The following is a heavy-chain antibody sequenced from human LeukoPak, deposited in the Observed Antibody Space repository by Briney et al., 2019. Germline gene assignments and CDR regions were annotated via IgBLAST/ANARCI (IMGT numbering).Heavy chain of an antibody. CDR2: ISSSSSYI. Sequence: GGSLRLSCAASGFTFSSYSMNWVRQAPGKGLGWVSSISSSSSYIYYADSVKGRFTISRDNAKNSLYLQMNSLRAEDTAVYYCARGRNYYDSSGYYVGWGQGTLVTVSS. CDR3: ARGRNYYDSSGYYVG. CDR1: GFTFSSYS. V-gene: IGHV3-21*01. D-gene: IGHD3-22*01. J-gene: IGHJ4*02.